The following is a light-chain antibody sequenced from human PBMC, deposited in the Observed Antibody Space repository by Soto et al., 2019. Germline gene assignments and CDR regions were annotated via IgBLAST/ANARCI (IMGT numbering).Light chain of an antibody. Sequence: DIQITQSPSTRSASVGDRVTITCRASQGISMWLAWYQQKPVKAPKVLIYDASSLESGVPSRFSGSGYGTEFAFTISRLQPEDFASYYCQQYNSYHITFGGGTKVDXK. CDR2: DAS. CDR3: QQYNSYHIT. V-gene: IGKV1-5*01. CDR1: QGISMW. J-gene: IGKJ4*01.